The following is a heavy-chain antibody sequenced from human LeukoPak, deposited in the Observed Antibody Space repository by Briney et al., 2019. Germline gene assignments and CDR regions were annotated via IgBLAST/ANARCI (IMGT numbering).Heavy chain of an antibody. Sequence: SVKVSCKASGGTFSSYAISWVRQAPGQGLEWMGGIIPIFGTANYAQKFQGRVTITADESTSTAYMELSSLRSEDTAVYYCARDSPLWFGELSTRYYYYYGMDVWGQGTTVTVSS. V-gene: IGHV1-69*13. CDR2: IIPIFGTA. J-gene: IGHJ6*02. D-gene: IGHD3-10*01. CDR1: GGTFSSYA. CDR3: ARDSPLWFGELSTRYYYYYGMDV.